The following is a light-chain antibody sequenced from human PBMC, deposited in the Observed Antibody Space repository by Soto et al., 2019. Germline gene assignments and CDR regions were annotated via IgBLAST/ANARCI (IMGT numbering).Light chain of an antibody. CDR3: SSYTTTLTLIV. CDR2: EVT. J-gene: IGLJ1*01. V-gene: IGLV2-14*01. Sequence: QSALTQPASVSGSPGQSITISCTGTSSDIGTYNYVSWYQHHPGKAPKLMISEVTHRPSGVSNRFSGSKSGNTASLTISGLQPEDEADYYCSSYTTTLTLIVFGGGTKVTVL. CDR1: SSDIGTYNY.